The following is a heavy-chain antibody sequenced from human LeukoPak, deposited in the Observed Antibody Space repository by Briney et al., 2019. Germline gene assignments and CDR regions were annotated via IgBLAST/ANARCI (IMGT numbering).Heavy chain of an antibody. CDR2: IYTSGST. D-gene: IGHD3-10*01. J-gene: IGHJ4*02. Sequence: SETLSLTCTVSGGSISSGSYYWSWIRQPAGKGLEWIGRIYTSGSTNYNPSLKSRVTISVDTSKNQFSLKLSSVTAADTAVYYCARGSITMVREWGQGTLVTVSS. CDR1: GGSISSGSYY. CDR3: ARGSITMVRE. V-gene: IGHV4-61*02.